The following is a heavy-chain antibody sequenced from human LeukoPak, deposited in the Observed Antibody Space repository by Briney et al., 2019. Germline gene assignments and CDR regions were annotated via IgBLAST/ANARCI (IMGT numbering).Heavy chain of an antibody. CDR2: IGTSSSTI. CDR3: ARDRGTFGVVDS. V-gene: IGHV3-48*04. CDR1: GFSFPSHS. Sequence: GGSLRLSCAASGFSFPSHSFHWVRQSPGKGLEWVAYIGTSSSTIYRAKSEKGRFSISRDNAKNSLFLQMNSLRVEDTAVYYCARDRGTFGVVDSWGQGTLVAVSS. D-gene: IGHD3-3*01. J-gene: IGHJ4*02.